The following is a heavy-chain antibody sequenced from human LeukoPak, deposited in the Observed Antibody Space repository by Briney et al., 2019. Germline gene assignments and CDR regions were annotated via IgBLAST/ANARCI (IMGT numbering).Heavy chain of an antibody. V-gene: IGHV4-59*01. J-gene: IGHJ5*02. CDR1: GGSISSYY. D-gene: IGHD3-22*01. Sequence: SETLSLTCTVSGGSISSYYWSWIRPPPWKGLEWIGCFYYSGNTYYNPSLKSRVTISVDTSKNQFSLKLSSVTAADTAVYYCARDHYSSGSFNWFDPWGQGTLVTVSS. CDR2: FYYSGNT. CDR3: ARDHYSSGSFNWFDP.